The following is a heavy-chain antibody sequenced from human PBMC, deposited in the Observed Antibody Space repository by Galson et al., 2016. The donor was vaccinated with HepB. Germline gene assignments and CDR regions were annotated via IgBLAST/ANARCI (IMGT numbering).Heavy chain of an antibody. V-gene: IGHV3-74*01. CDR3: XASRDGXIDY. D-gene: IGHD5-24*01. CDR1: GFTGFTXXSYX. J-gene: IGHJ4*01. CDR2: IXXXGXXX. Sequence: SLRLSCAASGFTGFTXXSYXXXWVXXXPGXXLVXXXRIXXXGXXXIYXSSVKGRSXXPIDNXKNTLXLQMKXLXTEDTAVXYCXASRDGXIDYWXXGALVXVS.